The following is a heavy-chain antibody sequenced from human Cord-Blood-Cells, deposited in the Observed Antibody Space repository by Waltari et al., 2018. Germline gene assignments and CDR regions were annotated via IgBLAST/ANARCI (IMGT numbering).Heavy chain of an antibody. D-gene: IGHD2-8*01. CDR3: AKDIGGDIVLMVYAY. CDR1: GFTFDDYA. J-gene: IGHJ4*02. V-gene: IGHV3-9*01. Sequence: EVQLVESGGGLVQPGRSLRLSCAASGFTFDDYAMHWVRQAPGKGLEWVSSISWNSGSIGYADSVKGRFTISRDNAKNSLYLQMNSLRAEDTALYYCAKDIGGDIVLMVYAYWGQGTPVTVSS. CDR2: ISWNSGSI.